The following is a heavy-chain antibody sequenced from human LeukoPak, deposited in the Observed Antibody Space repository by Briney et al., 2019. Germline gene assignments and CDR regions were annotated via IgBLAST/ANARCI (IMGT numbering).Heavy chain of an antibody. V-gene: IGHV3-23*01. J-gene: IGHJ4*02. Sequence: GGSLILSCAASGFTFSNYAMSWGRQAPGKGLEWFAAILGSGGSTYYAESGKGRFTGARDNSKSTLYLKMNSLRDEDTVLYYCAKWGDYDVLTGYYVPDYWGQGTLVPVSS. D-gene: IGHD3-9*01. CDR2: ILGSGGST. CDR1: GFTFSNYA. CDR3: AKWGDYDVLTGYYVPDY.